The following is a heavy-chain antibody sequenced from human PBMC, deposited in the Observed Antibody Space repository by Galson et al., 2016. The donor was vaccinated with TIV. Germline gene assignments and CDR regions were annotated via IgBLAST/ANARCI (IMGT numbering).Heavy chain of an antibody. CDR2: IHSTGST. J-gene: IGHJ4*02. CDR3: ARSVRGPYYYDSTGYPYYFDY. D-gene: IGHD3-22*01. Sequence: SETLSLTCTVSSGSISSGNSYWSWIRQPAGKGLEWIGRIHSTGSTNYNPSLKSRHTISVDTSKNQFSLKLTSVTAADTAVYYCARSVRGPYYYDSTGYPYYFDYWGQGTLVTVSS. CDR1: SGSISSGNSY. V-gene: IGHV4-61*10.